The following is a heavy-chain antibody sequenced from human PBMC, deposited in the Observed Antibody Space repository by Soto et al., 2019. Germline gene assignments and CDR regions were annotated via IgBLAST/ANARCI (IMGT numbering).Heavy chain of an antibody. CDR3: ARSSHKESWFDP. J-gene: IGHJ5*02. V-gene: IGHV4-4*07. CDR2: IHASGNT. D-gene: IGHD6-19*01. Sequence: SETLSLTCSVSGGSLNNFYWNWIRQTAGKGLEWIGRIHASGNTNYNPSLKSRATLSVDTSKNQFSLKVRSVTAADTAVYYCARSSHKESWFDPWGQGTLVTVSS. CDR1: GGSLNNFY.